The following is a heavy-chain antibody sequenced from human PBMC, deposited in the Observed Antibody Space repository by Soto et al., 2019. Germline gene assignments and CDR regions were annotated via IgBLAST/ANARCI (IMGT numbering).Heavy chain of an antibody. J-gene: IGHJ6*03. Sequence: GASGKVSCKASGYTFTIYDINWVRQATGQGLEWMGWMNPNSGNTGYAQKFQGRVTMTRNTSISTAYMELSSLRSEDTAVYYCARAETMAYYYYYYMDVWGKGTTVTVSS. CDR1: GYTFTIYD. CDR2: MNPNSGNT. V-gene: IGHV1-8*01. CDR3: ARAETMAYYYYYYMDV. D-gene: IGHD3-10*01.